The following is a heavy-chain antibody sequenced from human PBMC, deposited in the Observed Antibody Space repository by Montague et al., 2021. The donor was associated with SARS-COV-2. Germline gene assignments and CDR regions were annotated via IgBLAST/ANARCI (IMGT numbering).Heavy chain of an antibody. CDR2: IYDSGST. D-gene: IGHD5-12*01. CDR1: GGSIGSNNYY. J-gene: IGHJ3*02. CDR3: ARRGRKLLPVATTIGGFDN. Sequence: SETLSLTCTVSGGSIGSNNYYWDWIRQPPGKGLEWIGSIYDSGSTYYNPSLKGRVTISVDTSKNHFSLKLNSVTAADTAVYYRARRGRKLLPVATTIGGFDNWGQGTMVTVSS. V-gene: IGHV4-39*02.